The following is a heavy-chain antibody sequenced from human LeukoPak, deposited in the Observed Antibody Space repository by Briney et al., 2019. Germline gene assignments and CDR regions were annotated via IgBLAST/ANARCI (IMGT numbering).Heavy chain of an antibody. D-gene: IGHD2-15*01. CDR3: AKEVVRYCSGGSCYSPSDY. V-gene: IGHV3-23*01. Sequence: GGSLRLSCAASGFTFSSYAMSWVRQAPGKGLEWVSAISGSGGSTYYADSVKGRFTISRDNSKNTLYLQMNSLRAEDTAVYYCAKEVVRYCSGGSCYSPSDYWGQGTLVTVSS. CDR2: ISGSGGST. J-gene: IGHJ4*02. CDR1: GFTFSSYA.